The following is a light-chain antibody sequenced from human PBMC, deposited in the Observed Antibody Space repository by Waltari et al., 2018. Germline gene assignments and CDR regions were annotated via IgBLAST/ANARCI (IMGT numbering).Light chain of an antibody. V-gene: IGLV1-47*01. Sequence: QSVLTQPPSAPGTPGQRVTISCSGSSSTLGTNYIYWYQQLPATAPKLLIYRSDQRPSGVPDRFSGSKSGTSASLAISGLRSEDEADYYCAAWDDSLSGWVFGGGTKLTVL. J-gene: IGLJ3*02. CDR2: RSD. CDR3: AAWDDSLSGWV. CDR1: SSTLGTNY.